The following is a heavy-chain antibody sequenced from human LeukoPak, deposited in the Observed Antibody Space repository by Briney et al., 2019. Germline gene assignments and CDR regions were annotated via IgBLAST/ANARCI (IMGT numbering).Heavy chain of an antibody. CDR1: GFAFGTYA. CDR2: ISANGQAT. CDR3: ARDPDNTLLYRLAH. J-gene: IGHJ4*02. Sequence: GGSLRLSCAGSGFAFGTYAMSWVRQAPGMGLEWVSSISANGQATYYADSVEGRFTISRDNSNSTLYLQLNSLRAEDTATYYCARDPDNTLLYRLAHWGQGTLVTVSS. D-gene: IGHD3-16*02. V-gene: IGHV3-23*01.